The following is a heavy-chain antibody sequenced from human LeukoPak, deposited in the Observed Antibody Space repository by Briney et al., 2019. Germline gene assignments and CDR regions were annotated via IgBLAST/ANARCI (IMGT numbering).Heavy chain of an antibody. CDR2: INPSGGST. V-gene: IGHV1-46*01. CDR1: EYTFTSYY. CDR3: ARDNSVEDTAWWFDP. J-gene: IGHJ5*02. Sequence: ASVKVSFNASEYTFTSYYMHCVRQAPGQGLEWMGIINPSGGSTSYAQKFQGRVTMTRDMSTSTDYMELSSLRSEDTAVYYCARDNSVEDTAWWFDPWGQGTLVTVSS. D-gene: IGHD4-23*01.